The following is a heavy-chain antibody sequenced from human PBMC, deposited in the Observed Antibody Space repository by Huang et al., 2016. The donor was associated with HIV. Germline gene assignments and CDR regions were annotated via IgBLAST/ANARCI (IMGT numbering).Heavy chain of an antibody. CDR2: ISDSGGST. CDR3: VVAANYFDY. Sequence: EVQLLESVGGLVQPGGSLRLSCAASGFPFSSYAMSWVRQAPGKGLEWVSGISDSGGSTYYADSVKGRFTISRDNSKNTLYLQMNTLRAEDTAVYYCVVAANYFDYWGQGTLVTVSS. J-gene: IGHJ4*02. V-gene: IGHV3-23*01. D-gene: IGHD2-15*01. CDR1: GFPFSSYA.